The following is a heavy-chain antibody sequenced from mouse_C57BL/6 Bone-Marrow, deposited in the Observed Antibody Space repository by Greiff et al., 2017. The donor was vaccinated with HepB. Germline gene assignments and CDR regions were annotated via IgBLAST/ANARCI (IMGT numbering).Heavy chain of an antibody. J-gene: IGHJ3*01. CDR3: ARYDYEAWFAY. CDR2: IWSGGST. D-gene: IGHD2-4*01. Sequence: VQLQQSGPGLVQPSQTLSITCTVSGFSLTSYGVHWVRQSPGKGLEWLGVIWSGGSTDYNAAFISRLSISKDNSKSHVFFKMNSLQADDTAIYYCARYDYEAWFAYWGQGTLVTVSA. V-gene: IGHV2-2*01. CDR1: GFSLTSYG.